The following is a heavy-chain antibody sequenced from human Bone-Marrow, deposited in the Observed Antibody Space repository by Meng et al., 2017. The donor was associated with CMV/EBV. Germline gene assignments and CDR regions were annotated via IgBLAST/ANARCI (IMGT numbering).Heavy chain of an antibody. CDR2: IRYDGSNK. CDR1: GFTFSSYG. D-gene: IGHD3-22*01. J-gene: IGHJ3*02. CDR3: AKLPITMIVVYDAFDI. Sequence: GGSLRLSCAASGFTFSSYGMHWVRQAPGKGLEWVAFIRYDGSNKYYADSVKGRFTISRDNSKNTLYLQMNSLRAEDTAVYYCAKLPITMIVVYDAFDIWGQWTMVNVAS. V-gene: IGHV3-30*02.